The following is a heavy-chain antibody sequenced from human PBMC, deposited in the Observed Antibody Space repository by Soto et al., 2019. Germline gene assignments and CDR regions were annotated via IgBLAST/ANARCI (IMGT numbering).Heavy chain of an antibody. Sequence: ASVKVSYKASGYTFLKYGINWVRQAPGQGLEWMGGIQTDNDHASFAQKFEGRVTMTTDTSARTVYMELRDLSSDDTAVYYCAKDLGSGYRFDYWGQGTPVTVPS. J-gene: IGHJ4*02. V-gene: IGHV1-18*01. CDR3: AKDLGSGYRFDY. CDR1: GYTFLKYG. D-gene: IGHD3-9*01. CDR2: IQTDNDHA.